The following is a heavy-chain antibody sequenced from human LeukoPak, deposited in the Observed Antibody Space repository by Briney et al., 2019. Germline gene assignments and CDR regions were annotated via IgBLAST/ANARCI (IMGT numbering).Heavy chain of an antibody. CDR2: ISTDGSST. V-gene: IGHV3-74*01. D-gene: IGHD2/OR15-2a*01. CDR1: GFTFSRYW. Sequence: AGGSLRLSCAASGFTFSRYWMHWLRHAPGKGLVWVSRISTDGSSTSYADSVKGRLTISRDNGKNTLYLQMNSLRAEDTAVYYCASYLTSIPSGMDVWGQGTTVTVSS. J-gene: IGHJ6*02. CDR3: ASYLTSIPSGMDV.